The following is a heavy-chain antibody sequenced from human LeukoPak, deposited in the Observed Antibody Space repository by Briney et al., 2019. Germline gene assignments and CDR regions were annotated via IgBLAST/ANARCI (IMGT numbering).Heavy chain of an antibody. CDR1: GCSITSYF. J-gene: IGHJ4*02. CDR2: IFHSGST. D-gene: IGHD3-22*01. V-gene: IGHV4-59*01. Sequence: SETLSLTCTVSGCSITSYFWSWIRQPPGKGLEWIGYIFHSGSTNYNPSRKSRVTISVDTSKNQFSLKLSSVTAADTAVYYCARHHDSSGLYGPFDYWGQGTLVTVSS. CDR3: ARHHDSSGLYGPFDY.